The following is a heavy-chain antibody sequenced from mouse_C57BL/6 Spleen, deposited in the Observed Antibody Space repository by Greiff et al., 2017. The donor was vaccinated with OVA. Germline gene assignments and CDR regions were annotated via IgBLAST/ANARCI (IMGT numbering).Heavy chain of an antibody. D-gene: IGHD1-1*01. CDR1: GYTFTDYY. V-gene: IGHV1-19*01. Sequence: EVQLQQSGPVLVKPGASVKMSCKASGYTFTDYYMNWVKQSPGKSLEWIGVINPYNGGTSYNQKFKGKATLTDDKHSSTAYMELNSLTSEDSAVYYCASTSITSVVPGCWGQGTTVTVSS. CDR3: ASTSITSVVPGC. J-gene: IGHJ2*01. CDR2: INPYNGGT.